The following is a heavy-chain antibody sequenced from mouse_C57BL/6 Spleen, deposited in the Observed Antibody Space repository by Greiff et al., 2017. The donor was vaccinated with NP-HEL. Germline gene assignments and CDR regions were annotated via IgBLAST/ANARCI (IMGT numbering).Heavy chain of an antibody. J-gene: IGHJ2*01. CDR3: ATYGVDYCDY. CDR2: ISSGSSTI. D-gene: IGHD2-10*02. CDR1: GFTFSDYG. V-gene: IGHV5-17*01. Sequence: EVTLVESGGGLVKPGGSLKLSCAASGFTFSDYGMHWVRQAPEKGLEWVAYISSGSSTIYYADTVTGRFPISRDNAKNTLFLQMTSLRSEDTAMYYCATYGVDYCDYWGQGTTLTVSS.